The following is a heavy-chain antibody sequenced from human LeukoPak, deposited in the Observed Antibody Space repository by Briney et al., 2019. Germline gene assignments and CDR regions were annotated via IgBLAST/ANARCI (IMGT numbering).Heavy chain of an antibody. CDR3: ARENYYDSSGYSYAFDI. V-gene: IGHV3-7*01. CDR1: RFSFSDYY. J-gene: IGHJ3*02. D-gene: IGHD3-22*01. CDR2: IRQDGSEK. Sequence: GGSLRLSCAASRFSFSDYYMSWVRQAPGKGLEWVANIRQDGSEKYYVDSVKGRFTISRDNAKNSLYLQMNSLRAEDTAVYYCARENYYDSSGYSYAFDIWGQGTMVTVSS.